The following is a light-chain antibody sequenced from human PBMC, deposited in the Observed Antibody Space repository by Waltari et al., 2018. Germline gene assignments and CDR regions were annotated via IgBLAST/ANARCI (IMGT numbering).Light chain of an antibody. CDR2: GVS. J-gene: IGLJ2*01. V-gene: IGLV2-14*03. CDR1: SSDVGGYNY. CDR3: SSYVSSDTLEL. Sequence: HSALTQPASVSGSPGQSITISCTGTSSDVGGYNYVSWYQHHPGKAPKLMIFGVSNRPSDVSSRFSGSKSGNTASLTISGLQAEDEADYYCSSYVSSDTLELFGGGTSLTVL.